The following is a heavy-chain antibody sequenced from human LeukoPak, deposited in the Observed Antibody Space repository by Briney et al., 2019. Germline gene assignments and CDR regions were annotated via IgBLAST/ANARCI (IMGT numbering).Heavy chain of an antibody. CDR1: GGSISSGGYY. V-gene: IGHV4-61*02. J-gene: IGHJ4*02. CDR3: ATGGAYADFEY. CDR2: IYASGST. D-gene: IGHD2-2*01. Sequence: PSETLSLTCNVSGGSISSGGYYWSWLRQPAGKGLEWIGRIYASGSTEYNPSLKSRVTITVDTSKNQFSLKLSPVTAADTAVYYCATGGAYADFEYWGQGILVTVSS.